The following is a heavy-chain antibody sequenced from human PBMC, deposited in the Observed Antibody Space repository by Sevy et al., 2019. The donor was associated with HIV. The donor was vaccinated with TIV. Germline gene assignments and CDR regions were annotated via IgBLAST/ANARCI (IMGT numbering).Heavy chain of an antibody. CDR1: GFTFGDYA. Sequence: GGSLRLSCTASGFTFGDYAMSWVRQAPGKGLEWVGFIRSKAYGGTTEYAASVKGRFTISRDDSKSIAYLQMNSLKTEDTAVYYCTRVRGSSSPYYYYGMDVWGQRTTVTVSS. V-gene: IGHV3-49*04. CDR2: IRSKAYGGTT. J-gene: IGHJ6*02. D-gene: IGHD6-6*01. CDR3: TRVRGSSSPYYYYGMDV.